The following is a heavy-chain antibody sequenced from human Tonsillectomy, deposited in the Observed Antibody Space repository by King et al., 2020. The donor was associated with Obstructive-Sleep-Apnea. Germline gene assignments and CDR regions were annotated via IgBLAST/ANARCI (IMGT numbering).Heavy chain of an antibody. Sequence: QLQESGPGLVKPSQTLSLTCTVSGGSISSAGYYWSWIRQHPGKGLEWIGYIYYSGSTYYNPSLKSRLTISVDTSKIQFSLKLSSVTAADTAVYYCARQYGLGRTDAFDIWGQGTTVTVSS. CDR1: GGSISSAGYY. CDR3: ARQYGLGRTDAFDI. CDR2: IYYSGST. V-gene: IGHV4-31*03. J-gene: IGHJ3*02. D-gene: IGHD3-10*01.